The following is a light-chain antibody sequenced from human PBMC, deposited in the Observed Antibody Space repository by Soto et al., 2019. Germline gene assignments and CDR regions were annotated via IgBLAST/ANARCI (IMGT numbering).Light chain of an antibody. CDR3: CSYAGSYTFI. J-gene: IGLJ2*01. V-gene: IGLV2-11*01. Sequence: QSALTQPRSVSGSPGQSVTISCTGTSSDVGGYNYVSWYQQHPGKAPKLMIYDVTKRPSGVPDRFSGSKSGNTASLTISGLQAEDDADYHCCSYAGSYTFIFGGGTQLTVL. CDR1: SSDVGGYNY. CDR2: DVT.